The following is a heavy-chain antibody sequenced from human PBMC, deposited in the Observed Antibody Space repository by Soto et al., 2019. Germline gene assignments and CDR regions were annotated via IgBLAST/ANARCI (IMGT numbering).Heavy chain of an antibody. J-gene: IGHJ4*02. Sequence: EVQLVESGGGLIQPGGSLRLSCAASGFTVRTNYMTWVRQAPGKGLEWVSVIYSGGTIYYADSVKGRFTLSRDISKNTLYLQMNSLRAEDTAVYYCAKDKGAVTSIFDYWGQGTLVTVSS. D-gene: IGHD4-17*01. V-gene: IGHV3-53*01. CDR1: GFTVRTNY. CDR3: AKDKGAVTSIFDY. CDR2: IYSGGTI.